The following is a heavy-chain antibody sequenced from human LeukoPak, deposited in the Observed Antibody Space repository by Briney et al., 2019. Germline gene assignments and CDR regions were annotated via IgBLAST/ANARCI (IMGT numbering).Heavy chain of an antibody. CDR3: ARARASSGWYWSNYYYYGMDV. V-gene: IGHV3-30-3*01. D-gene: IGHD6-19*01. J-gene: IGHJ6*02. Sequence: PGRSLRLSCAASGFTFSSYAMHWVRQAPGKGLEWVAVISYDGSNKYYADSVKGRFTISRDNSKNTLYLQMNSLRAEDTAVYYCARARASSGWYWSNYYYYGMDVWGQGTTVTVSS. CDR1: GFTFSSYA. CDR2: ISYDGSNK.